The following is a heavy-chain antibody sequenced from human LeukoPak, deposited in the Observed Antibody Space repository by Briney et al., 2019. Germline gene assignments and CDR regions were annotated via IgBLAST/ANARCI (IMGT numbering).Heavy chain of an antibody. CDR1: GFNFDDYG. CDR3: ARGGQLLSPLDY. CDR2: IKWNGGST. J-gene: IGHJ4*02. Sequence: GGSLRLSCAASGFNFDDYGMSWVRQAPGKGLEWVSFIKWNGGSTGYADSVKGRFTISRDNAKNSLYLQMNSLRAEDTAFYYCARGGQLLSPLDYWGQGILVTVSS. D-gene: IGHD2-2*01. V-gene: IGHV3-20*04.